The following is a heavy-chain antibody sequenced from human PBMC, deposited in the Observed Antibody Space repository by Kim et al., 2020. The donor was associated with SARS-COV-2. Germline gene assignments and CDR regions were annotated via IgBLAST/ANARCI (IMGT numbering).Heavy chain of an antibody. CDR3: ARDLRIQLWLPDY. V-gene: IGHV3-21*01. Sequence: GGSLRLSCAASGFTFSSYSMNWVRQAPGKGLEWVSSISSSSSYIYYADSVKGRFTISRDNAKNSLYLQMNSLRAEDTAVYYCARDLRIQLWLPDYWGQGTLVTVSS. J-gene: IGHJ4*02. CDR1: GFTFSSYS. D-gene: IGHD5-18*01. CDR2: ISSSSSYI.